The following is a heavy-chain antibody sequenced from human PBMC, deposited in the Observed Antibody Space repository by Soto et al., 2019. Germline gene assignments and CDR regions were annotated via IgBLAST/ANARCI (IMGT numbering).Heavy chain of an antibody. J-gene: IGHJ6*02. D-gene: IGHD4-4*01. CDR3: ARDWSNYVGSYYGMDV. CDR1: GFTFSNYA. Sequence: QVQLVESGGGVVQPGRSLRLSCAASGFTFSNYAMHWVRQAPGKGLEWVAVISYDGSNKYYADSVKGRFTISRDNSKNTLYLQINSLRAEDTAVYYCARDWSNYVGSYYGMDVWGQGTTVTVSS. V-gene: IGHV3-30-3*01. CDR2: ISYDGSNK.